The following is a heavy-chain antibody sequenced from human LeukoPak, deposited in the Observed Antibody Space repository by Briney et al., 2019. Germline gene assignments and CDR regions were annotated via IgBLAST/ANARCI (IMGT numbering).Heavy chain of an antibody. Sequence: PGGSLRLSCVASGFTFTTYSLNWVRQAPGKGLELVSSISSTSSYIYYADSVKGRFTLSRDNAKNSIYLQMDRLRAEDTAVYYCTSRGDFWSGYWAMNVWGQGTTVIVSS. CDR2: ISSTSSYI. CDR1: GFTFTTYS. CDR3: TSRGDFWSGYWAMNV. J-gene: IGHJ6*02. D-gene: IGHD3-3*01. V-gene: IGHV3-21*01.